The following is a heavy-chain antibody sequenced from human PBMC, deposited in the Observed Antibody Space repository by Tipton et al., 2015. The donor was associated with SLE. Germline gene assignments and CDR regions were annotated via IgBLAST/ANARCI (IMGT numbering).Heavy chain of an antibody. Sequence: TLSLTCSVSGGSISNYYWSWIRQPPGKGLEWIGYVSYSGNTNYNPSLKSRVTISVDTSTNQFSLKLSSVTAADTAVYYCARGDTGDDYFDNWGQGTLVTVSS. V-gene: IGHV4-59*01. D-gene: IGHD7-27*01. J-gene: IGHJ4*02. CDR2: VSYSGNT. CDR1: GGSISNYY. CDR3: ARGDTGDDYFDN.